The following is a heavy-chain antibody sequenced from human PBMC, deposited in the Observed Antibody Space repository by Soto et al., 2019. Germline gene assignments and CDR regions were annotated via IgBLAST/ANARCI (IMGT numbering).Heavy chain of an antibody. Sequence: QVQLVDSGVGLVKPGGSLRLSCGASGFTFSDFHMIWVRQAPGKGLEWISYIYRGGSTVSYADSVHGRFTISRYNAKNALYLQMDSLRVEDPAVHSCAKRIVGTTGHAFDVWGQGNKVTIAS. CDR2: IYRGGSTV. CDR1: GFTFSDFH. V-gene: IGHV3-11*01. CDR3: AKRIVGTTGHAFDV. J-gene: IGHJ6*02. D-gene: IGHD1-26*01.